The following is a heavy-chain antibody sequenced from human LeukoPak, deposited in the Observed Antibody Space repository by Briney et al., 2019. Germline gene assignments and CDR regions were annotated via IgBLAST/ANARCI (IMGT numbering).Heavy chain of an antibody. CDR2: INWNGGST. CDR3: ARASRIAAPSYYYYYYYMDV. D-gene: IGHD6-6*01. V-gene: IGHV3-20*04. CDR1: GFTFDDYG. J-gene: IGHJ6*03. Sequence: PGGSLRLSCAASGFTFDDYGMSWVRQAPGKGLEWVSGINWNGGSTGYADSVKGRFTISRDNAKNSLYLQMNSLRAEDTALYYCARASRIAAPSYYYYYYYMDVWGKGTTVTASS.